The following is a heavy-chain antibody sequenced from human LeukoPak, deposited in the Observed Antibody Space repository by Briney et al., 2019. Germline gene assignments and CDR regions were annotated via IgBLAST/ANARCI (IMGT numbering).Heavy chain of an antibody. V-gene: IGHV3-23*01. CDR3: TIDLMTGFSSGWHFGY. D-gene: IGHD6-19*01. J-gene: IGHJ4*02. CDR1: GLTFKNFA. Sequence: PGGSLRLSCAASGLTFKNFALSWVRQAPGKGLEWLAVTSGDEDSTHYVDSVRGHFVISTDNSKNTLFLHMNSLRAEDTAVYYCTIDLMTGFSSGWHFGYWGQGTLVTVSS. CDR2: TSGDEDST.